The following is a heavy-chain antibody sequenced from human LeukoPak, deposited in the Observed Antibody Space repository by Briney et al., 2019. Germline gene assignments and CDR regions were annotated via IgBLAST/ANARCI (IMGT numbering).Heavy chain of an antibody. V-gene: IGHV3-23*01. D-gene: IGHD3-3*01. J-gene: IGHJ4*02. CDR1: GFTFSSYA. CDR3: AKESVGDVDYDFWSGYYFDY. CDR2: ISGSGGST. Sequence: GGSLRLSCAASGFTFSSYAMSWVRQAPGKGLEWVSAISGSGGSTYYADSVKGRFTISRDNSKNTLYLQMNSLRAEDTAVYYCAKESVGDVDYDFWSGYYFDYWGQGTLVTVSS.